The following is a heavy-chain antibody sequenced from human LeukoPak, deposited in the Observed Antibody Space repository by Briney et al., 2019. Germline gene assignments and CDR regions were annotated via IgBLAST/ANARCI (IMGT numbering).Heavy chain of an antibody. CDR2: IKSNTDGGTT. D-gene: IGHD3-3*01. J-gene: IGHJ4*02. CDR1: GFTFSIAW. Sequence: GGSLRLSCAPSGFTFSIAWMSWVRQAPGKGLEWVGRIKSNTDGGTTDYAAPVRGRFTISRDDSKNTLFLQMNSLKTEDTAVYYCTTDRWSAYYGSFDYWGQGTLVTVPS. CDR3: TTDRWSAYYGSFDY. V-gene: IGHV3-15*01.